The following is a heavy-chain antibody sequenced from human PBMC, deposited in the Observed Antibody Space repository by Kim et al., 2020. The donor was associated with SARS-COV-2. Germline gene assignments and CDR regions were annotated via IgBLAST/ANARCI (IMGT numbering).Heavy chain of an antibody. V-gene: IGHV4-4*07. D-gene: IGHD6-13*01. CDR1: GGSISSYY. Sequence: SETLSLTCTVSGGSISSYYWSWIRQPAGKGLEWIGRIYTSGSTNYNPSLKSRVTMSVDTSKNQFSLKLSSVTAADTAVYYCARDPMGSSSPRGYYGMDVWGQGTTVTVSS. CDR3: ARDPMGSSSPRGYYGMDV. J-gene: IGHJ6*02. CDR2: IYTSGST.